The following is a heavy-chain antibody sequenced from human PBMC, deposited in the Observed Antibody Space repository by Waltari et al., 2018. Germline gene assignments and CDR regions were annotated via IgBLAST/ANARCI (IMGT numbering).Heavy chain of an antibody. J-gene: IGHJ3*02. CDR3: ASPPGGEEERAYAFDI. CDR1: GYSISSGYY. Sequence: QVQLQESGPGLVKPSETLSLTCAVSGYSISSGYYWGWIRQPPGKGLEWIGSIYHSGSTYSNPSLKSRVTISVDTSKNQFSLKLSSVTAADTAVYYCASPPGGEEERAYAFDIWGQGTMVTVSS. D-gene: IGHD3-16*01. CDR2: IYHSGST. V-gene: IGHV4-38-2*01.